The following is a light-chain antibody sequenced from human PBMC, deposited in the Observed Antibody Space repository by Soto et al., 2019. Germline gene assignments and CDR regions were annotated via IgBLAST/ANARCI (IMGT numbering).Light chain of an antibody. CDR1: SSNIGAGYD. V-gene: IGLV1-40*01. Sequence: QSVLTQPPSVSGAPGQRVTISCTGSSSNIGAGYDVHWYQQLPGTAPKLLIYGNNNRPSGVPDRFSGSKSGTSASLAITGLQAEDEADYYCQSYDGSLSGSVFGTGTKVTVL. CDR3: QSYDGSLSGSV. CDR2: GNN. J-gene: IGLJ1*01.